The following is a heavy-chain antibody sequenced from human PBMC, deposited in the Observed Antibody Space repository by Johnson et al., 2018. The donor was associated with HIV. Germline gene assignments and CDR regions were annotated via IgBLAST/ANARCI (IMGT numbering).Heavy chain of an antibody. CDR3: AKGIVVGVRAFDI. D-gene: IGHD3-22*01. J-gene: IGHJ3*02. V-gene: IGHV3-30*18. Sequence: QVQLVESGGGVVQPGRSLRLSCAASGFTFRSYGMHWVRQAPGKGLEWVAVISYDGSNKYYADSVKGRFTISRDNSKNTLYLQMNSLRAEDTAVYYCAKGIVVGVRAFDIWGQGTMVTVSS. CDR1: GFTFRSYG. CDR2: ISYDGSNK.